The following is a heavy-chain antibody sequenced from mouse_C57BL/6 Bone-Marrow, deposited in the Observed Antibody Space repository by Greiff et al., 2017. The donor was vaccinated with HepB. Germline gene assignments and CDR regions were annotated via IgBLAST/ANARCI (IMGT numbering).Heavy chain of an antibody. D-gene: IGHD1-1*01. J-gene: IGHJ1*03. CDR2: IHPNSGST. CDR3: ARTTYYGSSVDWYFDV. CDR1: GYTFTSYW. V-gene: IGHV1-64*01. Sequence: QVQLQQPGAELVKPGASVKLSCKASGYTFTSYWMHWVKQRPGQGLEWIGMIHPNSGSTNYNEKFKSKATLTVDKSSSTAYMQLSSLTSEDSAVYYCARTTYYGSSVDWYFDVWGTGTTVTVSS.